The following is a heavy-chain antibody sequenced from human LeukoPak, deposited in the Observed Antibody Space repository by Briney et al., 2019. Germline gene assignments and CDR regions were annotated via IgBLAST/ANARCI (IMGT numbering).Heavy chain of an antibody. D-gene: IGHD3-22*01. CDR1: GFTFSSYG. CDR3: AKASAMIVVVSKHFDY. J-gene: IGHJ4*02. Sequence: GGSLRLSCAASGFTFSSYGTHWVRQAPGKGLEWVAFIRFDGSNKYYADSVKGRFTISRDNSKNTLYLQMKSLRAEDTAVYYCAKASAMIVVVSKHFDYWGQGTLVTVSS. V-gene: IGHV3-30*02. CDR2: IRFDGSNK.